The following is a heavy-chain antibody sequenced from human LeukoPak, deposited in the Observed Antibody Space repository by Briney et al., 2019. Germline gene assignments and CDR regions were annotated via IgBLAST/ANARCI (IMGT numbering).Heavy chain of an antibody. CDR1: GFTFSSYG. Sequence: GGSLRLSCAASGFTFSSYGMHWVRQAPGKGLEWVAVIWYDGSNKYYADSVKGRFTISRDNSKNTLHLQMNSLRAEDTAVYYCARDRKVRGVFNWFDPWGQGTLVTVSS. V-gene: IGHV3-33*01. CDR3: ARDRKVRGVFNWFDP. CDR2: IWYDGSNK. D-gene: IGHD3-10*01. J-gene: IGHJ5*02.